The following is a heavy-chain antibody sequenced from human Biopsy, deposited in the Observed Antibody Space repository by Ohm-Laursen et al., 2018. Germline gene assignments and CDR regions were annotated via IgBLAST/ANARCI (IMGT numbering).Heavy chain of an antibody. D-gene: IGHD3-22*01. J-gene: IGHJ5*02. CDR1: GGSISSGGSY. CDR2: SFNSANT. CDR3: ARGDYFDSNGYFWFDP. Sequence: TLSLTCTASGGSISSGGSYWSWLRQRPGKGLVWIGYSFNSANTYYNPSLKNLITISGDTSKNQFSLKLNSVTAADTAVYYCARGDYFDSNGYFWFDPWGQGTLVTVSS. V-gene: IGHV4-31*01.